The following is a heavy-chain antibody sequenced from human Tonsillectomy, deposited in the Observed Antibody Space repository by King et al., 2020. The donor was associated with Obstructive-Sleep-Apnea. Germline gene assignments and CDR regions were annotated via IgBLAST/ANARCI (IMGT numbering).Heavy chain of an antibody. J-gene: IGHJ6*02. CDR3: ARDDGPYYFYGMDV. Sequence: VQLVESGGGLVQPGGSLRLSCAASGFIFNNYWMSWVRQAPGKGLEWVANIKQDGSEKYYVDSVKGRFTISRDNAKNSLYLQMNSLRAEDTAVYYCARDDGPYYFYGMDVWGQGTTVTVSS. CDR2: IKQDGSEK. CDR1: GFIFNNYW. V-gene: IGHV3-7*03.